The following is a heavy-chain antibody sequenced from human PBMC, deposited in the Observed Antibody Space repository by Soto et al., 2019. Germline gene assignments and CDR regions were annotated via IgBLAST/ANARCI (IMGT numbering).Heavy chain of an antibody. CDR2: IYPGDSDT. V-gene: IGHV5-51*01. Sequence: GESLKISCKGSGYSFTSYWIGWVRQMPGKGLEWMGIIYPGDSDTRYSPSFQGQVTISVDKSISTAYLQWSSLKASDTAMYYCARTSAAGKYYYGMDVWGQGTTVTV. D-gene: IGHD6-13*01. J-gene: IGHJ6*02. CDR3: ARTSAAGKYYYGMDV. CDR1: GYSFTSYW.